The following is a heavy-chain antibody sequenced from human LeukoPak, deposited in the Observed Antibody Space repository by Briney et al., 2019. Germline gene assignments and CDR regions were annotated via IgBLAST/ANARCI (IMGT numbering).Heavy chain of an antibody. V-gene: IGHV3-21*01. D-gene: IGHD2-15*01. Sequence: GGSLRLSCAASGFTFSSYSMNWVRQAPGKGREWFSSISSSSSYIYYADSVKGRFTISRDNAKNSLYLQMNSLRAEDTAVYYCAREVGEDVVVAATWSYYYYGMDVWGQGTTVTVSS. CDR3: AREVGEDVVVAATWSYYYYGMDV. CDR2: ISSSSSYI. J-gene: IGHJ6*02. CDR1: GFTFSSYS.